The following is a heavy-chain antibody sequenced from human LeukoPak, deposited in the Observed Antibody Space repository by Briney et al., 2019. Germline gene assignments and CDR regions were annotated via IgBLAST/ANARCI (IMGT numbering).Heavy chain of an antibody. CDR1: GFTFSGSA. CDR3: TTPFSVAGEYGY. V-gene: IGHV3-73*01. Sequence: GGSLRLSCAASGFTFSGSAMHWVRQASGKGLEWVGRIRSKANSYATAYAASVKGRFTISRDDSKNTAYLQMNSLKTEDTAVYYCTTPFSVAGEYGYWGQGTLVTVSS. CDR2: IRSKANSYAT. D-gene: IGHD6-19*01. J-gene: IGHJ4*02.